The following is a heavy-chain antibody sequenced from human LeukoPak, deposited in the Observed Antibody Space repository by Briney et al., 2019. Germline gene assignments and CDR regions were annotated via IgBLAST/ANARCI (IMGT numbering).Heavy chain of an antibody. J-gene: IGHJ4*02. V-gene: IGHV1-69*05. D-gene: IGHD3-22*01. Sequence: GASVKVSCKASGGTLSSYAISWVRQAPGQGLEWMGRIIPIFGTANYAQKFQGRVTITTDESTSTAYMELSSLRSEDTAVYYCARGLNYYDSSGYYYDRDGFDWGQGTLVTVSS. CDR1: GGTLSSYA. CDR2: IIPIFGTA. CDR3: ARGLNYYDSSGYYYDRDGFD.